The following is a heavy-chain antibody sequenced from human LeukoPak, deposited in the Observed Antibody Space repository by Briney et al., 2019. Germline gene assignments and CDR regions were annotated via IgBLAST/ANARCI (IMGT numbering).Heavy chain of an antibody. CDR1: GFTFSNYY. CDR2: INRDGSTK. V-gene: IGHV3-74*03. CDR3: ARDKTSGESSEIDY. J-gene: IGHJ4*02. Sequence: GGSLRLSCAASGFTFSNYYVNWVRQAPGKGLEWVSLINRDGSTKKYADSVKGRFTVSRDNAKKTLNLQMNSLRAEDTDVYYCARDKTSGESSEIDYWGEGTLVTVSP. D-gene: IGHD3-10*01.